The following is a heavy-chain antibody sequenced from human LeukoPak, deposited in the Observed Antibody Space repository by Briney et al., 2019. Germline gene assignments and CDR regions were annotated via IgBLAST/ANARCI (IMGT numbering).Heavy chain of an antibody. J-gene: IGHJ4*02. CDR2: IYYSGST. D-gene: IGHD6-19*01. CDR1: GGSISSYY. Sequence: PSETLSLTCTVSGGSISSYYWGWIRQPPGKGLEWIGYIYYSGSTSYNPSLQSRVTISVDTSKNQFSLKLSSVTAADTAVYYCARTYSSGWTYFDSWGQGTLVTVSS. CDR3: ARTYSSGWTYFDS. V-gene: IGHV4-59*08.